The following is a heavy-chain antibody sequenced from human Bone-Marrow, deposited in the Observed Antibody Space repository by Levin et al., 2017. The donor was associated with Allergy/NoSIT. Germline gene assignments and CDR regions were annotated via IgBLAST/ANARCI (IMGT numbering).Heavy chain of an antibody. D-gene: IGHD2-15*01. J-gene: IGHJ4*02. CDR2: ISGSGGRT. CDR3: AKGYCSAGSCQYYFDY. Sequence: GGSLRLSCAASGFTFSSYAMTWVRQAPGKGLEWVSSISGSGGRTYYADSVKGRFTISRDNSKNTLYLQMNSLRAEDTAVYYCAKGYCSAGSCQYYFDYWGQGTLVTVSS. CDR1: GFTFSSYA. V-gene: IGHV3-23*01.